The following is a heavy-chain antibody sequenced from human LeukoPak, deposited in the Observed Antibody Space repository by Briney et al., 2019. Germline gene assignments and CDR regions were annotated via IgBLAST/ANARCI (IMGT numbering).Heavy chain of an antibody. CDR1: SGSFSGYY. D-gene: IGHD2-15*01. J-gene: IGHJ3*02. CDR3: ARGRYCSADICTGGDSFDI. CDR2: VNHSGST. V-gene: IGHV4-34*01. Sequence: SETLSLTCAVYSGSFSGYYWSWIRQPPGKGLEWIGEVNHSGSTNYNPSLKSRVTISVDTSKNQFSLKLSSVTTADTAVYYCARGRYCSADICTGGDSFDIWGQGTMVSVSP.